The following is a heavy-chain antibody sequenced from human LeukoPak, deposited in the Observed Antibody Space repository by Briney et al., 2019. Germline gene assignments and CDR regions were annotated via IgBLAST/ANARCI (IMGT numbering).Heavy chain of an antibody. D-gene: IGHD2-15*01. CDR3: ATHLTRVVVVVATRLEDNWFDP. V-gene: IGHV1-69*04. Sequence: ASVKVSCKASGGTFSSYAISWVRQAPGQGLEWMGRIIPILGIANYAQKFQGRVTITADKSTSTAYMELSSLRSEDTAVYYCATHLTRVVVVVATRLEDNWFDPWGQGTLVTVSS. J-gene: IGHJ5*02. CDR1: GGTFSSYA. CDR2: IIPILGIA.